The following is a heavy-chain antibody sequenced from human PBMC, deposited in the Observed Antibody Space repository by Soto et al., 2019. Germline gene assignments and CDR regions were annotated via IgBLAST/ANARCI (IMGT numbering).Heavy chain of an antibody. CDR2: INPSGGST. J-gene: IGHJ1*01. CDR1: GYTFTSYY. V-gene: IGHV1-46*01. Sequence: QVQLVQSGAEVKKPGASVKVSCKASGYTFTSYYMHWVRQAPGRGLEWMGIINPSGGSTSYAQKFQGRVTMTRDTSTSTVYMELSSLRSEDTAVYYCASHYGEGLAHWGQGTLVTVSS. D-gene: IGHD4-17*01. CDR3: ASHYGEGLAH.